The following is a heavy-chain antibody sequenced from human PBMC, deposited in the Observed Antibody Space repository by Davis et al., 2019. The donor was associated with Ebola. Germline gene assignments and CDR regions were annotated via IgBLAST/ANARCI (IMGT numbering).Heavy chain of an antibody. CDR1: GFTFSSYG. J-gene: IGHJ4*02. Sequence: GESLKISCAASGFTFSSYGMHWVRQASGKGLEWVGRIRSKANSYATAYAASVKGRFTISRDDSKNTAYLQMNSLKTEDTAVYYCTRAQQLDDYWGQGTLVTVSS. D-gene: IGHD6-13*01. CDR3: TRAQQLDDY. V-gene: IGHV3-73*01. CDR2: IRSKANSYAT.